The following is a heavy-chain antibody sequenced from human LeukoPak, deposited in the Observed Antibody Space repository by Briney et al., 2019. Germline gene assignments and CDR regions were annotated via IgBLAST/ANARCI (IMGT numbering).Heavy chain of an antibody. J-gene: IGHJ4*02. D-gene: IGHD6-13*01. Sequence: GGSLRLSCAASGFTFSSYGMHWVRQAPGEGLEWVAVIWYDGSNKYYADSVKGRFTISRDNSKNTLYLQMNSLRAEDTAVYYCAKAGWHSSSWYVDYWGQGTLVTVSS. CDR1: GFTFSSYG. V-gene: IGHV3-30*02. CDR2: IWYDGSNK. CDR3: AKAGWHSSSWYVDY.